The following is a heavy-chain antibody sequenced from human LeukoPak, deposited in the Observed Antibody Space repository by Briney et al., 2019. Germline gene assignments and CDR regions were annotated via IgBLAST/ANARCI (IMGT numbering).Heavy chain of an antibody. J-gene: IGHJ4*02. CDR3: ASMYSSGWYGLAIDY. D-gene: IGHD6-19*01. CDR2: INHSGST. V-gene: IGHV4-34*01. CDR1: DGSFSASY. Sequence: KSSETLSLTCAVCDGSFSASYWSWIRQPPGKGLEWIGEINHSGSTNYNPSLKSRVTISVDTSKNQFSLKLSSVTAADTAVYYCASMYSSGWYGLAIDYWGQGTLVTVSS.